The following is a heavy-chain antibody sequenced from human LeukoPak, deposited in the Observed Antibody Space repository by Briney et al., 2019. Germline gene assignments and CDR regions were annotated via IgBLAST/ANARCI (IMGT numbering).Heavy chain of an antibody. CDR1: GGSISSDY. CDR2: IYYSGST. V-gene: IGHV4-59*01. J-gene: IGHJ4*02. Sequence: SETLSLTCTVSGGSISSDYWSWIRQPPGKRLEWIGYIYYSGSTNYNPSLKSRVTISVDTSKNQFSLKLSSVTAADTAVYYCARAESYYDSSGSFDYWGQGTLSPSPQ. CDR3: ARAESYYDSSGSFDY. D-gene: IGHD3-22*01.